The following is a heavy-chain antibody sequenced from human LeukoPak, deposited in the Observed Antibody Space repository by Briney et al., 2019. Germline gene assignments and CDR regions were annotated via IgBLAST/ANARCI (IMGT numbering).Heavy chain of an antibody. CDR3: ARDPRIEVVVPAAHNWFDP. J-gene: IGHJ5*02. Sequence: GGSLRLSCAASGFTFSSYSMNWVRQAPGKGLEWVSSISSSSSYIYYADSVNGRFTISRDNAKNSLYLQMNSLRAEDTAVYYCARDPRIEVVVPAAHNWFDPWGQGTLVTVSS. CDR2: ISSSSSYI. D-gene: IGHD2-2*01. V-gene: IGHV3-21*01. CDR1: GFTFSSYS.